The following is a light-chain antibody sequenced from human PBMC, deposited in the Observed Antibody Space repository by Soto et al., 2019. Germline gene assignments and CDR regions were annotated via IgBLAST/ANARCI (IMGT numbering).Light chain of an antibody. CDR1: QSVSNNY. Sequence: EVVLTQSPDTLSLSPGERATLSCRASQSVSNNYFAWYQQKPGQAPRLLIFGSSDRATAIPDRFSGSGSGTDFTLTISRLEPEDFAVYYCQQYGSSPPYTFGQGTKLEIK. CDR3: QQYGSSPPYT. V-gene: IGKV3-20*01. CDR2: GSS. J-gene: IGKJ2*01.